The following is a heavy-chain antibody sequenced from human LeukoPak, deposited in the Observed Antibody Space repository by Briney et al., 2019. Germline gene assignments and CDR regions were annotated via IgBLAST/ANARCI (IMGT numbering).Heavy chain of an antibody. CDR1: GFSFSDYA. V-gene: IGHV3-23*01. J-gene: IGHJ3*01. Sequence: GGSLRLSCAASGFSFSDYAMAWVRQAPGKGLQWVSDITGSGTRTDHADSVRGRFIISRDNSKNELYLQMISLRVEDTAIYFCAKDRYCSGGLCYADAFDVWGQGIMVTVSS. CDR2: ITGSGTRT. CDR3: AKDRYCSGGLCYADAFDV. D-gene: IGHD6-19*01.